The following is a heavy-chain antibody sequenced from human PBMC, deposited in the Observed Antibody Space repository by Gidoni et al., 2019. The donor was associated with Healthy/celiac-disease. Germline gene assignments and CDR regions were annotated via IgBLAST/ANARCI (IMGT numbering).Heavy chain of an antibody. CDR2: SSGSGGST. Sequence: EVQLLESGGGLVQPGGSLILSCAASGFTFSSYAMSWVRQAPGKGLEWVSASSGSGGSTYYADSVKGRFTISRDNSKNTLYLQMNSLRAEDTAVYYCATGGSYFRAYWGQGTLVTVSS. D-gene: IGHD1-26*01. J-gene: IGHJ4*02. CDR3: ATGGSYFRAY. V-gene: IGHV3-23*01. CDR1: GFTFSSYA.